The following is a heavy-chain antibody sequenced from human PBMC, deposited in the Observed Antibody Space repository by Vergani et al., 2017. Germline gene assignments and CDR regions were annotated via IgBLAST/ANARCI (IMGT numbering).Heavy chain of an antibody. CDR3: ARDLGAAALDY. D-gene: IGHD6-13*01. CDR1: GFTFRSYG. V-gene: IGHV3-33*01. CDR2: IWYDGINK. J-gene: IGHJ4*02. Sequence: QVQLVESGGGVVQPGRSLRLSCAASGFTFRSYGMHWVRQAPGKGLEWVAVIWYDGINKYYADPVKGRFTISRDNSKNTLFLQMNSLRAEDTAVYCCARDLGAAALDYWGQGTLVTVSS.